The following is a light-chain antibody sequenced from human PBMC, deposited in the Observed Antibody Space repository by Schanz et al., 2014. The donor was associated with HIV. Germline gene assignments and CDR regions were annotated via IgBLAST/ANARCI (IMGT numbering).Light chain of an antibody. CDR3: QQYGSSPWT. CDR1: QRLSSTY. J-gene: IGKJ1*01. V-gene: IGKV3-20*01. CDR2: ATS. Sequence: EIVLTQSPGTLSLSPGERATLSCGASQRLSSTYLAWYQQKPDQPPRLVIYATSTRAAGIPDRFSGTGSGTDFTLTISRLEPEDFAVYYCQQYGSSPWTFGQGTRVDVK.